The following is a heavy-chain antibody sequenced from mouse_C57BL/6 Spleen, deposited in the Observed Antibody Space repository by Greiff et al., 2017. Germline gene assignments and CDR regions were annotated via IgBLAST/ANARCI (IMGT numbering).Heavy chain of an antibody. CDR2: ISYDGSN. CDR1: GYSITSGYY. Sequence: EVHLVESGPGLVKPSQSLSLTCSVTGYSITSGYYWNWIRQFPGNKLEWMGYISYDGSNNYNPSLKNRISITRDKSKNQFFLKLNSVTTEDTATYYCATAYYGNDGNFDVWGTGTTVTVSS. CDR3: ATAYYGNDGNFDV. V-gene: IGHV3-6*01. J-gene: IGHJ1*03. D-gene: IGHD2-9*01.